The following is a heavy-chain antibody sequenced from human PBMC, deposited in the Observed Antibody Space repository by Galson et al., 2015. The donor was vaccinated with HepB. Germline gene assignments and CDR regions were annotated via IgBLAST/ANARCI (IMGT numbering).Heavy chain of an antibody. CDR2: IDPTDSYT. V-gene: IGHV5-10-1*01. CDR3: ARQPYYYDALHGYYRVTYDLDY. D-gene: IGHD3-9*01. Sequence: SGAEVKKPGESLRVYCKTSGYNFTNYWVSWVRQMPGKGPEWMGKIDPTDSYTNYSPSFQGHVTISTDKSVSTAYLQWNSLKASDTALYYCARQPYYYDALHGYYRVTYDLDYWGPGALVTGSS. CDR1: GYNFTNYW. J-gene: IGHJ4*02.